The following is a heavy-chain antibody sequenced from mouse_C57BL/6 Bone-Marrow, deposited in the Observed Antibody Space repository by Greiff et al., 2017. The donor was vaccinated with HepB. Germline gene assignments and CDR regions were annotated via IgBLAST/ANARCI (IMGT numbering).Heavy chain of an antibody. V-gene: IGHV5-16*01. Sequence: EVHLVESEGGLVQPGSSMKLSCTASGFTFSDYYMAWVRQVPEKGLEWVANINYDGSSTYYLDSLKSRFIISRDNAKNILYLQMSSLKSEDTATYYCARIYDGYYLYAMDYWGQGTSVTVSS. D-gene: IGHD2-3*01. CDR2: INYDGSST. CDR3: ARIYDGYYLYAMDY. J-gene: IGHJ4*01. CDR1: GFTFSDYY.